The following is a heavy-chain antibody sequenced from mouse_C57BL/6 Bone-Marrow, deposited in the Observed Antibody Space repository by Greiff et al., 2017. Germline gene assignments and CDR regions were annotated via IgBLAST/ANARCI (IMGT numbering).Heavy chain of an antibody. Sequence: EVQLVESGGGPVKPGGSLKLSCAASGFTFSSYAMSWVRQTPEKRLEWVATISDGGSYTYYPDNVQGRFTISRDTAENNLYLQMSHLKSEDTAMDYCARVYDYDGAWFAYWGQGTLVTVSA. D-gene: IGHD2-4*01. CDR3: ARVYDYDGAWFAY. J-gene: IGHJ3*01. CDR1: GFTFSSYA. V-gene: IGHV5-4*01. CDR2: ISDGGSYT.